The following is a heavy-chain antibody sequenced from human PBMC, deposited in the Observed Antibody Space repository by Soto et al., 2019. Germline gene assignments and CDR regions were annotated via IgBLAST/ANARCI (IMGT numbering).Heavy chain of an antibody. CDR2: IWYDGSNK. D-gene: IGHD4-17*01. CDR3: ARDRYGDYGYYFDY. CDR1: GFTFSSYG. V-gene: IGHV3-33*01. Sequence: GGSLRLSCAASGFTFSSYGMHWVRQAPGKGLEWVAVIWYDGSNKYYADSVKGRFTISRDNSKNTLSLQMNSQRAEDTAVYYCARDRYGDYGYYFDYWGQGTLVTVSS. J-gene: IGHJ4*02.